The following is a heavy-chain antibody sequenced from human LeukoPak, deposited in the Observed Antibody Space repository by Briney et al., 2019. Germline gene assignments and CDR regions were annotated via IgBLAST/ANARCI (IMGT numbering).Heavy chain of an antibody. V-gene: IGHV1-46*01. CDR1: GYTFTSYF. CDR3: ARNSGHYYGQNDY. Sequence: ASVKVSCKASGYTFTSYFMHWVRQAPGQGLEWMGIINPNGGSTTYAQKFQGRVTMTRDMSTSTAYMELSSLRSEDTAVYYCARNSGHYYGQNDYWGQGTLVTVST. D-gene: IGHD1-26*01. CDR2: INPNGGST. J-gene: IGHJ4*02.